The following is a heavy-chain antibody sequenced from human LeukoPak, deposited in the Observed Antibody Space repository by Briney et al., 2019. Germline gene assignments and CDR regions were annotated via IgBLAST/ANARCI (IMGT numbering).Heavy chain of an antibody. CDR1: SGSVSSNY. CDR2: MYYSGSA. D-gene: IGHD3-22*01. J-gene: IGHJ4*02. Sequence: SETLSLTCTVSSGSVSSNYWTWIRQPPGKGLEWIGHMYYSGSANSNPSLEGRVSISVDTSKNQFSLNLSSVTSADTAVYFCARELFDSSGYSLFDYWGQGTLVTVSS. V-gene: IGHV4-59*02. CDR3: ARELFDSSGYSLFDY.